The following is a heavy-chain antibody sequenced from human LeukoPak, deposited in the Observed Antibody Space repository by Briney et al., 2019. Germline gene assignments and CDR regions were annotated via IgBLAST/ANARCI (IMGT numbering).Heavy chain of an antibody. CDR2: FDPEDGET. D-gene: IGHD6-19*01. V-gene: IGHV1-24*01. J-gene: IGHJ4*02. CDR1: GYTLTELS. Sequence: GASVKVSCKVSGYTLTELSMHWVRQAPGKGLEWMGGFDPEDGETIYAQKFQGRVTMTEDTSTDTAYMELSSLGSEDTAVYYCATGTRSGWVFDYWGQGTLVTVSS. CDR3: ATGTRSGWVFDY.